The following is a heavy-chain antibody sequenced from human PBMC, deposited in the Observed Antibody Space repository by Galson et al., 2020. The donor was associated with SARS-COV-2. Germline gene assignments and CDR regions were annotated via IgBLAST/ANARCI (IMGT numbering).Heavy chain of an antibody. Sequence: ASVKVSCKVSGYTLTELSMHWVRQAPGKGLEWMGGFDPEDGETIYAQKFQGRVTMTEDTSTDTAYMELSSLRSEDTAVYYCATGPPFWERRNWFDPWGQGTLVTVSS. CDR2: FDPEDGET. CDR1: GYTLTELS. CDR3: ATGPPFWERRNWFDP. D-gene: IGHD3-10*01. J-gene: IGHJ5*02. V-gene: IGHV1-24*01.